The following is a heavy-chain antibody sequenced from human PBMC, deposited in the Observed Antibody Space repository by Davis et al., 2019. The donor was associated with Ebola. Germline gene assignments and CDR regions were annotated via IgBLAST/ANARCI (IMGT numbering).Heavy chain of an antibody. CDR1: GGTFSTYV. Sequence: SVKVSCKTSGGTFSTYVTSWVRQAPGQGLEWMGGIIPILGTANYAQKFQGRVTITADESTTTVYMELSSLRSEDTAVYYCARDPIAGVPIAIRQEEIGWGQGTLVTVSS. V-gene: IGHV1-69*13. J-gene: IGHJ4*02. CDR3: ARDPIAGVPIAIRQEEIG. D-gene: IGHD2-2*02. CDR2: IIPILGTA.